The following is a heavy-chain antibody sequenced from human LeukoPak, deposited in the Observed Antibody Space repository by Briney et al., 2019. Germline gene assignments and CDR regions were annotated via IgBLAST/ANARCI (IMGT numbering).Heavy chain of an antibody. CDR2: ISYDGGNK. CDR3: ANENYYDSSGFPDH. V-gene: IGHV3-30*18. CDR1: GFTFSSDG. Sequence: GGSLRLSCAAAGFTFSSDGMHWVRQAPGKGLEWVAVISYDGGNKYYADSVKGRFTISRDNSKNTLYLQVNSLRAEDTAVYYCANENYYDSSGFPDHWGQGTLVTVS. J-gene: IGHJ4*02. D-gene: IGHD3-22*01.